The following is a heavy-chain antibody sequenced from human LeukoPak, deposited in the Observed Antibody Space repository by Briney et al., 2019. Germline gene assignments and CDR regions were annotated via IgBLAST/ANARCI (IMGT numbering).Heavy chain of an antibody. CDR3: ARVGEAFYMDV. V-gene: IGHV3-7*01. J-gene: IGHJ6*03. CDR1: GFTFGSHW. Sequence: GGSLRLSCAASGFTFGSHWVSWVRQAPGKGLEWVANIKQDGSEKYYVDSVKDRFTIPRDNAKNSVYLQMNSLRAEDTAVYYCARVGEAFYMDVWGKGTTVTVSS. CDR2: IKQDGSEK. D-gene: IGHD3-10*01.